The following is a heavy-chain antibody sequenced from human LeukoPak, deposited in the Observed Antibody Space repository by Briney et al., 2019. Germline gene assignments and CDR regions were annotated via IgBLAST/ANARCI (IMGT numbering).Heavy chain of an antibody. CDR3: ARRGGSYPIDDAFDI. Sequence: GGSLVLSCAASGFTFSSYSMNWARQAPGKGLEGVSYISSSSSTIYYADSVKGRFTISRDNAKNSLYLQMNSLRAEDTAVYYCARRGGSYPIDDAFDIWGQGTMVTVSS. J-gene: IGHJ3*02. D-gene: IGHD1-26*01. CDR2: ISSSSSTI. V-gene: IGHV3-48*01. CDR1: GFTFSSYS.